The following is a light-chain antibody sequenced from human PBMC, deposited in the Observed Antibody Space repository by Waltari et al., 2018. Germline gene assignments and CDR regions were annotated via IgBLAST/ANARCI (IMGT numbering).Light chain of an antibody. CDR3: QTGGHGTWV. Sequence: QLVLTQSPSASASLGASVKLTCTLSRGHSSNVPARLHQQPGEGPRYLMEVNSDGSHSKGDEIPDPFSGSSSGAERYLTISSLQSEDEADYYCQTGGHGTWVFGGGTKLTVL. CDR1: RGHSSNV. J-gene: IGLJ3*02. V-gene: IGLV4-69*01. CDR2: VNSDGSH.